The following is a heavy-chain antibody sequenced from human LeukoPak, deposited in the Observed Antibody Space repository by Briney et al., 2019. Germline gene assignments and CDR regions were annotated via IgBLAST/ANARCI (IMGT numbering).Heavy chain of an antibody. J-gene: IGHJ4*02. CDR3: ARDPLRSGTSYLDN. Sequence: GGSLRLSCAASGFNFRSFGFHWVRQAPGKGLEWLAIVSFERNDKYYADSVKGRFTISGDESKNTLYLQMNSLRSEDTAVYYCARDPLRSGTSYLDNWGQGTLVTVAS. D-gene: IGHD1-26*01. CDR1: GFNFRSFG. V-gene: IGHV3-30*03. CDR2: VSFERNDK.